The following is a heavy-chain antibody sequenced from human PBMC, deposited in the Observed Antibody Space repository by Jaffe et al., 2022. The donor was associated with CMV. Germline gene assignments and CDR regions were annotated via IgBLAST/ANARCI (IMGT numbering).Heavy chain of an antibody. CDR1: GFTFSGYW. CDR2: INSDGSSN. CDR3: AKVSGNYYDSSGYFFDY. D-gene: IGHD3-22*01. Sequence: EVQLVESGGGLVQPGGSLRLSCAASGFTFSGYWMHWVRQAPGKGLVWVSRINSDGSSNSYADSVKGRFTISRDNAKNTLYLQMNSLRAEDTAVYYCAKVSGNYYDSSGYFFDYWGQGTLVTVSS. J-gene: IGHJ4*02. V-gene: IGHV3-74*01.